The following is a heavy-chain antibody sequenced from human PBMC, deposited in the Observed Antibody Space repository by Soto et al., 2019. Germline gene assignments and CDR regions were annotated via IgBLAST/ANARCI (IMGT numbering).Heavy chain of an antibody. CDR1: GYSFTNYW. Sequence: GESLKISCKGSGYSFTNYWISWVRQMPGKGLEWMGRIDPSDSYTNYSPSFQGHATISTEKSISTAYLQWSSLKASDTAMYYCARRPYDSSGYSGFDIWGQGTMVNVSS. D-gene: IGHD3-22*01. V-gene: IGHV5-10-1*01. CDR3: ARRPYDSSGYSGFDI. CDR2: IDPSDSYT. J-gene: IGHJ3*02.